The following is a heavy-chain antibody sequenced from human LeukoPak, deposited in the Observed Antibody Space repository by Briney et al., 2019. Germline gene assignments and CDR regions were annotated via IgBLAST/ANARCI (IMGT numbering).Heavy chain of an antibody. D-gene: IGHD1-20*01. CDR3: ARDVGVGHNWNYVDY. J-gene: IGHJ4*02. CDR2: ISYDGSNK. CDR1: GFTFSSYG. Sequence: PGGSLRLSCAASGFTFSSYGMHWVRQAPGKGLEGVAVISYDGSNKYYADSVKGRFTISRDNSKNTLYLQMNSLRAEDTAVYYCARDVGVGHNWNYVDYWGQGTLVTVSS. V-gene: IGHV3-30*03.